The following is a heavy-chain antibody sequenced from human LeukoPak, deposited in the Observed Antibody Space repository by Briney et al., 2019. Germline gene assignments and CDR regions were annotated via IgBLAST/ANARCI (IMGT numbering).Heavy chain of an antibody. CDR2: IYPGDSDT. D-gene: IGHD5-18*01. J-gene: IGHJ6*03. CDR3: ARLYSYGYNYYYMDV. Sequence: GESLKISCKGSGYSFTSYWIAWVRQMPGKGLEWMGIIYPGDSDTRYSPSFQGQVTISADKSISTAYLQWSSLKASDTAMYYCARLYSYGYNYYYMDVWGKGTTVTVSS. CDR1: GYSFTSYW. V-gene: IGHV5-51*01.